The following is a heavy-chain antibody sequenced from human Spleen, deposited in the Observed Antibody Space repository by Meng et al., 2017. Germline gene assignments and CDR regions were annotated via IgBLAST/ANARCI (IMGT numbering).Heavy chain of an antibody. CDR1: GFTFNDHI. J-gene: IGHJ4*02. CDR2: ITWDGDNT. V-gene: IGHV3-43*01. CDR3: AKAEYSSGYSFDS. D-gene: IGHD6-19*01. Sequence: GESLKISCAASGFTFNDHIMHWLRQAPGKGLEWVSLITWDGDNTYYADSVKGRFTISRDNSKNFLYLQMNSLRTEDTALYYCAKAEYSSGYSFDSWGQGTLVTVSS.